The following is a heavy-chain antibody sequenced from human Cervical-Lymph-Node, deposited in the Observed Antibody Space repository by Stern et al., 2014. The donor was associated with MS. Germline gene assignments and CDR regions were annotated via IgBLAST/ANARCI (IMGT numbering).Heavy chain of an antibody. CDR2: ISNNSTHP. J-gene: IGHJ4*02. CDR3: ARARVGDYARSPHLDS. CDR1: GFTFSHYS. V-gene: IGHV3-21*01. Sequence: EVQLVESGGGLVKPGESLRLSCDASGFTFSHYSINWVRQAPGKGLECISSISNNSTHPYYADSVEGRFTISRDSAKDSVSLHMVSLRAEDTAVYYCARARVGDYARSPHLDSWGQGTLVTVSS. D-gene: IGHD4-17*01.